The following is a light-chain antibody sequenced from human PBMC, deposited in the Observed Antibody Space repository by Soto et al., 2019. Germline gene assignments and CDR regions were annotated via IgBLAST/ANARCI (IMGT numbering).Light chain of an antibody. J-gene: IGLJ1*01. CDR2: DVS. Sequence: QSALTQPASVSGSPGQSITISCTGTSSDVGGYNYVSWYQQHPGKAPKLMMYDVSDRPSGVSKRFSGSKSGNTTSLTISGLQAEDEADYYCSSYTRSGTDYVFGTGTKLTVL. CDR3: SSYTRSGTDYV. V-gene: IGLV2-14*03. CDR1: SSDVGGYNY.